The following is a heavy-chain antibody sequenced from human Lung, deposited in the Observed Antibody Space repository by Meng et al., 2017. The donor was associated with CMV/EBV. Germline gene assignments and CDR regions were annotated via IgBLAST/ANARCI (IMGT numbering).Heavy chain of an antibody. Sequence: SLKISCAASGFIFDDYAMHWVRQAPGKGLEWVSGISWNSGTIVYADSVKGRFTISRDNAKNSLYLQMNRLRAEDTALYYCVKGGEYTGSYYGGLSGYFDHWGQGTLVTVSS. CDR3: VKGGEYTGSYYGGLSGYFDH. CDR2: ISWNSGTI. V-gene: IGHV3-9*01. J-gene: IGHJ1*01. CDR1: GFIFDDYA. D-gene: IGHD1-26*01.